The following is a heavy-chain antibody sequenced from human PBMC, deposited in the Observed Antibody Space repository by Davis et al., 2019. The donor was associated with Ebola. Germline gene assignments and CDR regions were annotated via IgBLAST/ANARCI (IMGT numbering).Heavy chain of an antibody. V-gene: IGHV4-59*01. CDR2: IYYSGST. Sequence: PSETLSLTCTVSGGSISSYYWSWIRQPPGKGLEWIGYIYYSGSTNYNPSLKSRVTISVDTSKNQFSLKLSSVTAADTAVYYCARDIRFGELWYYGMDVWGQGTTVTVSS. D-gene: IGHD3-10*01. CDR3: ARDIRFGELWYYGMDV. J-gene: IGHJ6*02. CDR1: GGSISSYY.